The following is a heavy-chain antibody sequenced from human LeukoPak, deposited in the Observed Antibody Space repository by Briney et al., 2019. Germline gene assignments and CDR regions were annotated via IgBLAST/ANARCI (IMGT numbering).Heavy chain of an antibody. D-gene: IGHD5-18*01. CDR2: IKEDRSEK. Sequence: PGGSLRLSCAASGFTFSAYWMSWVRQAPWKGLEWVAHIKEDRSEKYYVDSVKGRFTIARDNAENSLYLQMNSLRAEDTAVYYCARDPSRGYNYGYGDYWGKGTLVIVSS. J-gene: IGHJ4*02. V-gene: IGHV3-7*01. CDR3: ARDPSRGYNYGYGDY. CDR1: GFTFSAYW.